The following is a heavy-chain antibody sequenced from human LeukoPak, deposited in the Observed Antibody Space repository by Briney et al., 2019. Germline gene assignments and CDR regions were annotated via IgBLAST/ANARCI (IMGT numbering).Heavy chain of an antibody. CDR2: IYYRGST. D-gene: IGHD5-24*01. V-gene: IGHV4-39*07. CDR3: ARGRWLPNAFDI. Sequence: PSETLSLTCSVSGGSISSSDYYWGWIRQPPGKGLEWIGSIYYRGSTYYNPSLKSRVTIFVDTSKNQFSMKLKSVTAADTAVYFCARGRWLPNAFDIWGQGTMVTVFS. J-gene: IGHJ3*02. CDR1: GGSISSSDYY.